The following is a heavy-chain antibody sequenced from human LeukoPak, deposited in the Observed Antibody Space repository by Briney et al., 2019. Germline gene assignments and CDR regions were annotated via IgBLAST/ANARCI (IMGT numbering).Heavy chain of an antibody. J-gene: IGHJ3*02. Sequence: ASETLSLTCTVSGGSISSYYWSWIRQPPGKGLEWIGYIYYSGSTNYNPSLKSRVTISVDTSKNQFSLKLSSVTAADTAVYYCARADLAYCGGDCPTADAFDIWGQGTMVTASS. D-gene: IGHD2-21*02. V-gene: IGHV4-59*01. CDR3: ARADLAYCGGDCPTADAFDI. CDR2: IYYSGST. CDR1: GGSISSYY.